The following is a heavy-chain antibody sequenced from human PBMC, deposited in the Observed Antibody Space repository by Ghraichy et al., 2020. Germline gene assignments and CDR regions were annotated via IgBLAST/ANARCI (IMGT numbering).Heavy chain of an antibody. CDR1: GFTFSSYS. CDR2: ISSSSSYI. CDR3: ARDLGYDFWSGYVDY. D-gene: IGHD3-3*01. V-gene: IGHV3-21*01. Sequence: GGSLRLSCAASGFTFSSYSMNWVRQAPGKGLEWVSSISSSSSYIYYADSVKGRFTISRDNAKNSLYLQMNSLRAEDTAVYYCARDLGYDFWSGYVDYWGQGTLVTVSS. J-gene: IGHJ4*02.